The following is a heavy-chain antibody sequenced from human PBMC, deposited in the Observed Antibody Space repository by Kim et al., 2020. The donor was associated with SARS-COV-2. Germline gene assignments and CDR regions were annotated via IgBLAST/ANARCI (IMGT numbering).Heavy chain of an antibody. J-gene: IGHJ4*02. Sequence: SETLSLTCTVSGGSISSGGYYWSWIRQHPGKGLEWIGYIYYSGSTYYNPPLKSRVTISVDTSKNQFSLKLSSVTAADTAVYYCARAVVVPAAINYWGQGTLVTVSS. CDR3: ARAVVVPAAINY. V-gene: IGHV4-31*03. CDR1: GGSISSGGYY. D-gene: IGHD2-2*01. CDR2: IYYSGST.